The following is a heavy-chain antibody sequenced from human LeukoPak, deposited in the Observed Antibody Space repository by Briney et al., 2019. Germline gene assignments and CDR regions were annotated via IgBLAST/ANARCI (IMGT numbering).Heavy chain of an antibody. Sequence: PGGSLRLSCAASGFTFSSYAMSWVRQAPGKGLEWVSAISGSGGSTYYADSVKGRFTISRDNSKNTLYLQMNSLRAEDTAVYYCAKCRGYSYGRNYFDYWGQGTLVTVSS. V-gene: IGHV3-23*01. CDR1: GFTFSSYA. CDR2: ISGSGGST. CDR3: AKCRGYSYGRNYFDY. J-gene: IGHJ4*02. D-gene: IGHD5-18*01.